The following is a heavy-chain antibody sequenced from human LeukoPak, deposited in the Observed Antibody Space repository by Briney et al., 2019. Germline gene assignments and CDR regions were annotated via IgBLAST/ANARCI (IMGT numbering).Heavy chain of an antibody. CDR1: GFTFSSYS. CDR3: ARDLVPAALYY. V-gene: IGHV3-21*01. Sequence: GGSLRLSCAASGFTFSSYSMNWVRQAPGKGLEWVSSISSSSSYIYYADSVKGRFTISRDNAKNSLYLQMKSLRAEDTAVYYCARDLVPAALYYWGQGTLVTVSS. D-gene: IGHD2-2*01. J-gene: IGHJ4*02. CDR2: ISSSSSYI.